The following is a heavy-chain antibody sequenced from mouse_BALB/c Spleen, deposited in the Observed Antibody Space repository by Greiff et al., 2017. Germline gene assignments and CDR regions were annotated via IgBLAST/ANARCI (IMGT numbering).Heavy chain of an antibody. CDR1: GFTFSSYA. Sequence: EVMLVESGGGLVKPGGSLKLSCAASGFTFSSYAMSWVRQTPEKRLEWVATISSGGSYTYYPDSVKGRFTISRDNAKNTLYLQMSSLRSEDTAMYYCARQTDHYAMDYWGQGTSVTVSS. V-gene: IGHV5-9-3*01. CDR2: ISSGGSYT. J-gene: IGHJ4*01. CDR3: ARQTDHYAMDY.